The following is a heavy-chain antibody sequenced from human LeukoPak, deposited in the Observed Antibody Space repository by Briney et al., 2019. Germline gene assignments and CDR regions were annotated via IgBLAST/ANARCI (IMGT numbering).Heavy chain of an antibody. CDR2: IYYSGST. V-gene: IGHV4-39*07. D-gene: IGHD2-8*01. CDR3: ARARGYCTNGVCYSPYYFDY. Sequence: PSETLSLTCTVSGGSISSSSYYWGWIRQPPGKGLEWIGSIYYSGSTYYNPSLKSRVTISVDTSKNQFSLKLSSVTAADTAVYYCARARGYCTNGVCYSPYYFDYWGQGTLVTVSS. J-gene: IGHJ4*02. CDR1: GGSISSSSYY.